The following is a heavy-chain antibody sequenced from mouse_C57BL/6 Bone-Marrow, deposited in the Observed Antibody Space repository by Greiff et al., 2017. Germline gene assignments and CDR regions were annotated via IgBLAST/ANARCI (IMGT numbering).Heavy chain of an antibody. CDR3: ASGGYNIWYLDV. D-gene: IGHD2-2*01. CDR1: GYTFTSYW. V-gene: IGHV1-55*01. CDR2: IYPGSGST. J-gene: IGHJ1*03. Sequence: QVQLQQPGAELVKPGASVKMSCKASGYTFTSYWITWVQQRPGQGLEWIGDIYPGSGSTNYNEKFKSKATLTVDTSSSTPYMQLISLTSKDSAVYYCASGGYNIWYLDVWGTGTTVTVSS.